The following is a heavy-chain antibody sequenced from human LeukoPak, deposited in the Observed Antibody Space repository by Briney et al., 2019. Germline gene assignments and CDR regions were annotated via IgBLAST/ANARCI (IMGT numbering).Heavy chain of an antibody. J-gene: IGHJ4*02. CDR1: GGSISSSSYY. V-gene: IGHV4-39*01. CDR3: ARQEYSGSPLIDY. Sequence: SETLSLTCTVSGGSISSSSYYWGWIRQPPGKGLEWIGSIYYSGSTYYNPSLKSRVTISVDTSKNQFSLKLSSVTAADTAVYYCARQEYSGSPLIDYWGQGTLVTVSS. CDR2: IYYSGST. D-gene: IGHD6-6*01.